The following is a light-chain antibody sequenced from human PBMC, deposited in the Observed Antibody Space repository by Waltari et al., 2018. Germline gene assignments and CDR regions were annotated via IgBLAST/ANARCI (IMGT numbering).Light chain of an antibody. CDR2: GNN. V-gene: IGLV1-40*01. J-gene: IGLJ3*02. CDR3: HSFDTSLSDGVV. CDR1: SSNIGAGHD. Sequence: QSMLTQPPSVSGAPGQRVTISCTGSSSNIGAGHDVHWYQVFPGTGPKRLIYGNNNRPSGVHDRFSGSKSGTSAARTITGLQAEDEADYYCHSFDTSLSDGVVFGGGTKVTVL.